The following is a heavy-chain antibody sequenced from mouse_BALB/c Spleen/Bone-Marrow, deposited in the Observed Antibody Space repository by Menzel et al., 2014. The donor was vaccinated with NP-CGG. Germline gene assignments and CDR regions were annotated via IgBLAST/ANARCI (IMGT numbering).Heavy chain of an antibody. D-gene: IGHD2-3*01. CDR1: GYSFTGYT. V-gene: IGHV1-18*01. J-gene: IGHJ4*01. Sequence: EVQLVESGPELVKPGASMKISCKASGYSFTGYTMNWVKQSHGKNLEWIGLINPYNGGTSYNQKFKGKATLTVDKSSSTAYMELLSLTSEDSAVHYCARWNDGYSLYYYAMDYWGQGTSVTVSS. CDR3: ARWNDGYSLYYYAMDY. CDR2: INPYNGGT.